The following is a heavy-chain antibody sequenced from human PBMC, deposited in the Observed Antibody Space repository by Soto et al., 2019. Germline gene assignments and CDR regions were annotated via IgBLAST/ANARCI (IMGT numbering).Heavy chain of an antibody. CDR2: ISGSGAST. Sequence: GGSLRLSCVGSEFTFSLYVIGWVRQAPGKGPEWVSFISGSGASTYYADSVKGRFAISRDNSKNTVYLQMNNLRPEDTAIYSCARGGLYVWGTGADYYGLHVRGPAATVSASS. D-gene: IGHD3-10*02. J-gene: IGHJ6*02. CDR3: ARGGLYVWGTGADYYGLHV. V-gene: IGHV3-23*01. CDR1: EFTFSLYV.